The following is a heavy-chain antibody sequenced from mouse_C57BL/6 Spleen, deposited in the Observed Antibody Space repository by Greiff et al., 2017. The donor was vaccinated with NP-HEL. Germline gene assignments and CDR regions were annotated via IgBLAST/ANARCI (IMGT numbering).Heavy chain of an antibody. J-gene: IGHJ1*03. CDR2: INPSSGYT. Sequence: VQLQQSGAELAKPGASVKLSCKASGYTFTSYWMHWVKQRPGQGLEWIGYINPSSGYTKYNQKFKDKATLTADKSSRTAYMQLSSLTYEDSAVYYCALTRVVASGYFDVWGTGTTVTVSS. D-gene: IGHD1-1*01. V-gene: IGHV1-7*01. CDR3: ALTRVVASGYFDV. CDR1: GYTFTSYW.